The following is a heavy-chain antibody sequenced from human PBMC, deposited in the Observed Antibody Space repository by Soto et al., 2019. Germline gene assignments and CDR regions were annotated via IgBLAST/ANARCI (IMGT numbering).Heavy chain of an antibody. J-gene: IGHJ4*02. CDR3: ARGPSYYDSSGYYYGIDY. CDR2: ISSDGSNK. D-gene: IGHD3-22*01. V-gene: IGHV3-30-3*01. Sequence: QVQLVESGGGVVQPGRSLRLSCAASGFTFSSYAMHWVRQAPGKGLEWVAVISSDGSNKYYADSVEGRFTISRDNYKKTMYLQMNSLRAEDTTVYYCARGPSYYDSSGYYYGIDYWGQGTLVTVSS. CDR1: GFTFSSYA.